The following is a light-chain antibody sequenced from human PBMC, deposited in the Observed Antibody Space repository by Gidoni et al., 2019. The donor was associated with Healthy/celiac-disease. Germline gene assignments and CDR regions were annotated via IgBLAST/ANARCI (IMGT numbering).Light chain of an antibody. J-gene: IGKJ4*01. V-gene: IGKV1D-13*01. CDR1: QGISSA. Sequence: AIKLTQSPSSLSASEGDRVTITCRASQGISSALAWYQQKPGKAPKLLIYDASSLESGVPSWFFGSGSGTDFTLTISSLQPEDFSTYYCQQFNNYPPLTFGGGTKVEIK. CDR2: DAS. CDR3: QQFNNYPPLT.